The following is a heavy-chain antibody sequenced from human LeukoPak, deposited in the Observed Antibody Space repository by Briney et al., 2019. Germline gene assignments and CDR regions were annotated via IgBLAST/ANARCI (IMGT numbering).Heavy chain of an antibody. J-gene: IGHJ6*03. CDR2: IYYSGST. CDR3: ARILECSGGSCYSGYYYYYMDV. CDR1: GGSISSYY. Sequence: SETLSLTCTVSGGSISSYYWSWIRQPPGKGLEWIGYIYYSGSTNHNPSLKSRVTISVDTSKNQFSLKLSSVTAADTAVYYCARILECSGGSCYSGYYYYYMDVWGKGTTVTVSS. V-gene: IGHV4-59*01. D-gene: IGHD2-15*01.